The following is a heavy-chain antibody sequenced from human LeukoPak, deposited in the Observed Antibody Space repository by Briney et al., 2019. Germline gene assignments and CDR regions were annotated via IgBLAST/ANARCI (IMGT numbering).Heavy chain of an antibody. Sequence: GGSLRLSCAASGVTFSSYAMSWVRQAPGKGLEWVSAISGSGGSTYYADSVKGRFTISRDNSKNTLYLQMNSLRAEDTAVYYCAKDEDYYYGSGNFDYWGQGTLVTVSS. CDR3: AKDEDYYYGSGNFDY. CDR2: ISGSGGST. V-gene: IGHV3-23*01. CDR1: GVTFSSYA. J-gene: IGHJ4*02. D-gene: IGHD3-10*01.